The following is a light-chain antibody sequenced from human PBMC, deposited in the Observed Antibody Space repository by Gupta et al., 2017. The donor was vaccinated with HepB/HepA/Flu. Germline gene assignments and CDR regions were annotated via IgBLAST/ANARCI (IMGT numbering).Light chain of an antibody. V-gene: IGLV2-14*01. CDR2: DVS. CDR3: SSYTSSSTLK. Sequence: QSALTRPAPASGSPGQSLTIPCTATSSDVGGYNYVSWYQQHPGKAPKLMIYDVSNRPSGVSNRFSGSKSGNTASLTISGLQAEDEADYYCSSYTSSSTLKFGTGTKVTVL. J-gene: IGLJ1*01. CDR1: SSDVGGYNY.